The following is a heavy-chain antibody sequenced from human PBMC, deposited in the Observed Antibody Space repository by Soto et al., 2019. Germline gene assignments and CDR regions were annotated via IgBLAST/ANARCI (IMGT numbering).Heavy chain of an antibody. Sequence: GGSLRLSCAASGFTFSRCAMSWVRQAPGKGLEWVSVISGDGDTYYAESVKGRFTISRDNAKNTLHLQMSSLRSEDTAVYYCVRFSGLDVWGQGTTVTVSS. CDR1: GFTFSRCA. CDR3: VRFSGLDV. D-gene: IGHD3-3*01. V-gene: IGHV3-23*01. CDR2: ISGDGDT. J-gene: IGHJ6*02.